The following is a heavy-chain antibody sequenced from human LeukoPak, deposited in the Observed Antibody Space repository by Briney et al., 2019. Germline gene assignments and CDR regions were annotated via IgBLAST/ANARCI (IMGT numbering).Heavy chain of an antibody. Sequence: PSETLSLTCTVSGGSISSYYWSWIRQPPGKGLEWIGYIYYGGSTNYNPSLKSRVTISVDKSKNQCSLKLNSVTVADTAVYHCARSAQFSSTSFDYWGQGALVTVSS. CDR2: IYYGGST. V-gene: IGHV4-59*01. D-gene: IGHD6-13*01. J-gene: IGHJ4*02. CDR3: ARSAQFSSTSFDY. CDR1: GGSISSYY.